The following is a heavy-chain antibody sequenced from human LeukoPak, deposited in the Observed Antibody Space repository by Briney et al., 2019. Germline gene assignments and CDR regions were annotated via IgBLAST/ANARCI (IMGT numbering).Heavy chain of an antibody. D-gene: IGHD6-13*01. V-gene: IGHV4-59*01. J-gene: IGHJ4*02. CDR2: IYYSGST. Sequence: SETLSLTCTVSGGSISSYYWSWIRQPPGKGLEWIGYIYYSGSTNYNPSLKSRVTISVDTSKNQFSLKLSSVTAADTAVYYCARGGIAAHVDYWGQGTLVTVSS. CDR3: ARGGIAAHVDY. CDR1: GGSISSYY.